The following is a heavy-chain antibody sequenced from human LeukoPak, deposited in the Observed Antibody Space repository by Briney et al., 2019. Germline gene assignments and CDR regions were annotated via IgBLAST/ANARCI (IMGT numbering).Heavy chain of an antibody. J-gene: IGHJ4*02. CDR1: GGSFSGYY. CDR3: ARGSSGYLGSYAETFDY. D-gene: IGHD3-22*01. CDR2: INHSGST. Sequence: SETLSLTCAVYGGSFSGYYWSWIRQPPGKGLEWIGEINHSGSTNYNPSLKSRVTISVDTSKNQFSLKLSSVTAADTAVYYCARGSSGYLGSYAETFDYWGQGTLVTVSS. V-gene: IGHV4-34*01.